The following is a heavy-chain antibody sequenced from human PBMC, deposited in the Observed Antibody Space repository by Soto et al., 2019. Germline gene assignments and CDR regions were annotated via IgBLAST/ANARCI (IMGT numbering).Heavy chain of an antibody. J-gene: IGHJ3*02. CDR2: IYHNGNT. V-gene: IGHV4-39*01. CDR3: ARGAHDYGDYVDAFDI. Sequence: SETLSLTCTVSGVSINSNTYYWGWIRQPPGKRLEWLGSIYHNGNTYYNPSLKGRVSISIDTSKTQFSLKLSSVTAADTAVYYCARGAHDYGDYVDAFDIWGQGTMVTVSS. D-gene: IGHD4-17*01. CDR1: GVSINSNTYY.